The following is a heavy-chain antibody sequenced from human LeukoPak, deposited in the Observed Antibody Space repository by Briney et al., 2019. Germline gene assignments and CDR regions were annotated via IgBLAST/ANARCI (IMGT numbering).Heavy chain of an antibody. CDR2: IRSKTSNYAT. V-gene: IGHV3-73*01. CDR3: TRVYSSAYGSVDI. D-gene: IGHD6-19*01. J-gene: IGHJ3*02. Sequence: GGSLRLSCTASGLTFSGSYMHWVRQASGKGLEWVGRIRSKTSNYATAYAASVRGRFTISRDDSKITAYRQMNSLKTEDTAIYYCTRVYSSAYGSVDIWGRGTMVTVSS. CDR1: GLTFSGSY.